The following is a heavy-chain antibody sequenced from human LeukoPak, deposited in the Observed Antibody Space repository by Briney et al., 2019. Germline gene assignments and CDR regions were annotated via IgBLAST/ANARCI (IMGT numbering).Heavy chain of an antibody. CDR1: GGSISSYY. J-gene: IGHJ6*02. CDR3: ARDRGGYDPDYYYGMDV. CDR2: IYYSGST. D-gene: IGHD5-12*01. V-gene: IGHV4-59*01. Sequence: TSETLSLTCTVSGGSISSYYWSWIRQPPGKGLEWIGYIYYSGSTNYNPSLKSRVTISVDTSKNQFSLKLSSVTAADTAVYYCARDRGGYDPDYYYGMDVWGQGTTVTVSS.